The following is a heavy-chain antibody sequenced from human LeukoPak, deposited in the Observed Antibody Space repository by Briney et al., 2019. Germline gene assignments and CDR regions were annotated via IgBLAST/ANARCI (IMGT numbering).Heavy chain of an antibody. CDR3: AREAEAVADKGSFDS. J-gene: IGHJ4*02. CDR1: GGSFSACY. Sequence: PSETLSLSCAVYGGSFSACYWTWIRQPPGKGLEWIGEINHSGSTNYNPSLKSRVTLSVDTSKNQFSLKLSSVTAADTAVYYCAREAEAVADKGSFDSWGQGTLVTVSS. CDR2: INHSGST. V-gene: IGHV4-34*01. D-gene: IGHD6-19*01.